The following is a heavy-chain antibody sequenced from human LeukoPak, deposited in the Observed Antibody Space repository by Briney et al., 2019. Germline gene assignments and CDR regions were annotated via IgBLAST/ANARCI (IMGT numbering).Heavy chain of an antibody. D-gene: IGHD6-19*01. V-gene: IGHV4-59*01. CDR1: GGSIRSYY. J-gene: IGHJ4*02. CDR2: IYNTGST. Sequence: TSETLSLTCTVSGGSIRSYYWNWIRQPPGKGLEWIGYIYNTGSTNYNPSLKSRVTISLDTSKNQFSLNLCSVTAADAAVYFCARGGYSSGWSYLYFDYWGQGTLVTVSS. CDR3: ARGGYSSGWSYLYFDY.